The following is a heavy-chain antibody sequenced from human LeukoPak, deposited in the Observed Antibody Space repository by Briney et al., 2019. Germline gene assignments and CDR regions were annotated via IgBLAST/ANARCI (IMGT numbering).Heavy chain of an antibody. CDR3: AGGGSWELPDFDY. V-gene: IGHV4-59*01. CDR1: GVSISNYY. Sequence: SETLSLTCSVSGVSISNYYWTWIRQPPGKGLEWVGYVYYSGNTNYNPSLKSRVTISVDTSKNQFSLKLSSVTAADTAVYYCAGGGSWELPDFDYWGQGTLVTVSS. CDR2: VYYSGNT. D-gene: IGHD1-26*01. J-gene: IGHJ4*02.